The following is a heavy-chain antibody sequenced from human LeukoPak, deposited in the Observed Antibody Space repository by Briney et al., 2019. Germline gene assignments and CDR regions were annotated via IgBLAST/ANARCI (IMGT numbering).Heavy chain of an antibody. CDR1: GFTFSSYA. CDR3: ARGGVYSSGWYVDY. Sequence: GGSLRLSCAASGFTFSSYAMNWVRQAPGKGLEWVSCITSGSSYIFYADSVKGRFTISRDNAKNSLYLQMNSLRAEDTAVYYCARGGVYSSGWYVDYWGQGTLVTVSS. D-gene: IGHD6-19*01. V-gene: IGHV3-21*01. J-gene: IGHJ4*02. CDR2: ITSGSSYI.